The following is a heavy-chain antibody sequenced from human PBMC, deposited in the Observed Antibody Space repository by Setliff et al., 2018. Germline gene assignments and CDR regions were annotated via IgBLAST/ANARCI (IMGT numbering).Heavy chain of an antibody. V-gene: IGHV1-69*13. CDR1: GGTFSSYA. Sequence: SVKVSCKASGGTFSSYAISWVRQAPGQGLEWMGGIIPVFGTPNYAQKFQGRVTITADESTSTAYMELSSLRSDDTAMYYCARGGLHFWSGYYFSWGQGTLVTVSS. J-gene: IGHJ4*02. CDR3: ARGGLHFWSGYYFS. D-gene: IGHD3-3*02. CDR2: IIPVFGTP.